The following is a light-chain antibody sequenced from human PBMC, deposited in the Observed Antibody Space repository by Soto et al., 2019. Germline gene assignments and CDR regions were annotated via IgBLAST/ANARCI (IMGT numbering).Light chain of an antibody. Sequence: SALTQPASVSGSPGQSITISCTGTASDVGVYNYISWYQHHPGKAPKLMIFEVSNRPSGVSNRFSGSKSGNTASLTISGLQAEDEADYFCSSYTGSTTPYVFGTGTKLTVL. CDR3: SSYTGSTTPYV. J-gene: IGLJ1*01. CDR2: EVS. V-gene: IGLV2-14*01. CDR1: ASDVGVYNY.